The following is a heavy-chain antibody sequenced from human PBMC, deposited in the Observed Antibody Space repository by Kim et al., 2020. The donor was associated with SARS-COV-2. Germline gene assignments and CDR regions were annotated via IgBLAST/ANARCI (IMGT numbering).Heavy chain of an antibody. V-gene: IGHV1-18*01. CDR3: ARVGLGGSGLRYYYGMDV. J-gene: IGHJ6*02. D-gene: IGHD3-10*01. CDR2: ISAYNGNT. Sequence: ASVKVSCKVSGYTFTSYGISWVRQAPGQGLEWMGWISAYNGNTNYAQKLQGRVTMTTDTSTSTAYMELRSLRSDDTAVYYCARVGLGGSGLRYYYGMDVWGQGTTVTVSS. CDR1: GYTFTSYG.